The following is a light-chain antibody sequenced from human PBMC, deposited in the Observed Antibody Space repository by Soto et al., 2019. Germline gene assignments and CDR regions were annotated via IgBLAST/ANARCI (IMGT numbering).Light chain of an antibody. CDR1: QSISTW. J-gene: IGKJ1*01. CDR2: KAS. Sequence: DIQMTQSPSTLSASVGDRVTITCRASQSISTWLAWYQQKPGKAPKLLIYKASSLESGVPSRFSGSGSGTEFTLTISSLQPDDLATYYCQQYINRWTFGQGTKVDIK. CDR3: QQYINRWT. V-gene: IGKV1-5*03.